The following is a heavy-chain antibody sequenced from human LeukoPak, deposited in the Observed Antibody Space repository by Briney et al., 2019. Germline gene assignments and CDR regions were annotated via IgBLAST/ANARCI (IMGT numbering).Heavy chain of an antibody. V-gene: IGHV4-59*01. CDR1: GGSIRSYY. Sequence: SETLSLTCTVSGGSIRSYYWSWIRQPPGKGLEWIGYIYYSGSTNYNPSLKSRVTISVDTSKNQFSLKLSSVTAADTAVYYCAREQMTTVTTRGDWFDPWGQGTLVTVSS. CDR2: IYYSGST. CDR3: AREQMTTVTTRGDWFDP. D-gene: IGHD4-17*01. J-gene: IGHJ5*02.